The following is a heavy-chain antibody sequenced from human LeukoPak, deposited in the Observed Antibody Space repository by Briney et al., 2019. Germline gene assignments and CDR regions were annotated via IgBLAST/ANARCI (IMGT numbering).Heavy chain of an antibody. CDR1: GFTFSGYA. Sequence: GGSLRLSCAASGFTFSGYAMSWVRQAPGKGLECVSYITNSGNYIYYADSVKGRFTMSRDNAKNSLHLQMDSLRAEDTAVYYCAKRIQSAMATGYWGQGTLVTVSS. CDR3: AKRIQSAMATGY. D-gene: IGHD5-18*01. CDR2: ITNSGNYI. J-gene: IGHJ4*02. V-gene: IGHV3-11*01.